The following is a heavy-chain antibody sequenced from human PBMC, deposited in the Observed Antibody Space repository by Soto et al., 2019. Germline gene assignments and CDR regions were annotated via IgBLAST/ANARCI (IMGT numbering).Heavy chain of an antibody. CDR3: ARDYGKLNP. J-gene: IGHJ5*02. D-gene: IGHD2-15*01. V-gene: IGHV3-21*01. CDR1: GFTFSTYT. Sequence: GGSLRLSCAASGFTFSTYTMNWVRQTPGKGLEWVSSISSGSNYIYYADSLKGRFTISRDNAKNSLYLQMKSLRVEDTAVYYCARDYGKLNPWGQGTLVTVSS. CDR2: ISSGSNYI.